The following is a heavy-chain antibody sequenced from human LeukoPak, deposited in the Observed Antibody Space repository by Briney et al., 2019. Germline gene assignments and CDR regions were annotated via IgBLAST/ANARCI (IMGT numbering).Heavy chain of an antibody. CDR1: GFTISDCA. D-gene: IGHD4-23*01. J-gene: IGHJ3*02. CDR2: VSASGGSA. V-gene: IGHV3-23*01. Sequence: GGSLRLSCAASGFTISDCAMSWVRQAPGKGLEWVSSVSASGGSAYYADSMRDRFIVSRDNSNNTVSLQMNSLRAEDTAIYYCVKDKGDYGGDAFHIWGQGTMVTVSS. CDR3: VKDKGDYGGDAFHI.